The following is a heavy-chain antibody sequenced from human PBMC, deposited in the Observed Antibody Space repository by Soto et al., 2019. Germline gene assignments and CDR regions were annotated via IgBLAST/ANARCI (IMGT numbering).Heavy chain of an antibody. D-gene: IGHD3-22*01. CDR3: ARDVNYYDSSGYEGAFDI. V-gene: IGHV3-7*04. Sequence: GGSLRLSCAASGFTFSSYWMSWVRQAPGKGLEWVANIKQDGSEKYYVDSVKGRFTISRDNAKNSLYLQMNSLRAEDTAVYYCARDVNYYDSSGYEGAFDIWGQGTMVTVSS. J-gene: IGHJ3*02. CDR2: IKQDGSEK. CDR1: GFTFSSYW.